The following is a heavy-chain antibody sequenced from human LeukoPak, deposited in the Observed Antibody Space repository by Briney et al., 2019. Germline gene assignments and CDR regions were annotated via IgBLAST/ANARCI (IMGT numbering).Heavy chain of an antibody. CDR2: ITSNNGDT. CDR3: ARFWSGYLPDY. D-gene: IGHD3-3*01. V-gene: IGHV1-18*01. J-gene: IGHJ4*02. Sequence: ASVKVSCKASGGTFSSYAINWVRQAPGQGLQWMGWITSNNGDTNYAQNLQDRVTMTTDASTSAAYMELRTLTSDDTAVYYCARFWSGYLPDYWGQGTLVIVSS. CDR1: GGTFSSYA.